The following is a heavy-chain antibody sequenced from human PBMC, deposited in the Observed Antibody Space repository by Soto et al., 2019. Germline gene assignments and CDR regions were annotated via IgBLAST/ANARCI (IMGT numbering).Heavy chain of an antibody. CDR2: ISRDGSTM. J-gene: IGHJ1*01. V-gene: IGHV3-30*03. Sequence: QVQLVESGGGVVQPGRFLRVSCAASGVTLNNFGMHWVRQAPGKGLEWVAVISRDGSTMFYADSVKGRFTISRDSSRNTLYLQMNSLRAEDTAVYHCVGEVASGYWGQGTLVTVSS. D-gene: IGHD2-21*01. CDR1: GVTLNNFG. CDR3: VGEVASGY.